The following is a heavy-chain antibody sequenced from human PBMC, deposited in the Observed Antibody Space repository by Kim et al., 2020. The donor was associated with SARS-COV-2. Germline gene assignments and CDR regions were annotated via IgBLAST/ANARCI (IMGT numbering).Heavy chain of an antibody. V-gene: IGHV7-4-1*02. Sequence: ASVKVSCKASGYTFTSYAMNWVRQAPGQGLEWMGWINTNTGNPTYAQGFTGRFVFSLDTSVSTAYLQIRSLKAEDTAVYYCARDRIPRLMVRGDRRSFDYWGQGTLVTVSS. D-gene: IGHD3-10*01. CDR2: INTNTGNP. CDR3: ARDRIPRLMVRGDRRSFDY. CDR1: GYTFTSYA. J-gene: IGHJ4*02.